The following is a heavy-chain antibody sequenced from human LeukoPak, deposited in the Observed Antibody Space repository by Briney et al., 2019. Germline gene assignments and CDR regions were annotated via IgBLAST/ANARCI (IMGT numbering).Heavy chain of an antibody. D-gene: IGHD1-26*01. CDR2: INHSGST. Sequence: PSETLSLTCAVYGGSFSSYYWSWIRQPPGKGLEWIGEINHSGSTNYNPSLKSRVTISVDTSKNQFSLKLSSVTAADTAVYYCARLVGDLRSIVGATYYFDYWGQGTLVTVSS. CDR1: GGSFSSYY. CDR3: ARLVGDLRSIVGATYYFDY. V-gene: IGHV4-34*01. J-gene: IGHJ4*02.